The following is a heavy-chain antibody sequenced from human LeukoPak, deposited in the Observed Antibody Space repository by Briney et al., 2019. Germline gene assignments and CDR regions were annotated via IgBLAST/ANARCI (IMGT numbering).Heavy chain of an antibody. V-gene: IGHV4-34*01. CDR2: INHSGST. CDR3: AKSNGYGLVDI. Sequence: SETLSLTCAVYGGSFSGYYWSWIRQPPGKGLEWIGEINHSGSTNYNPSLKSRVTTSVDTSRNQFSLKLNSVTAADTAVYYCAKSNGYGLVDIWGQGTMVTVSS. D-gene: IGHD3-10*01. J-gene: IGHJ3*02. CDR1: GGSFSGYY.